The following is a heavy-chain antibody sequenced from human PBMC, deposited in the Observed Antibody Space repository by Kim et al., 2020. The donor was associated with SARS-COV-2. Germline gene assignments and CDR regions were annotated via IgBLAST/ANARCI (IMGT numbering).Heavy chain of an antibody. V-gene: IGHV1-2*02. CDR1: GYTFTGYY. CDR2: INPNSGGT. J-gene: IGHJ6*02. CDR3: ARDQAVVHYYGMDV. D-gene: IGHD6-19*01. Sequence: ASVKVSCKASGYTFTGYYMHWVRQAPGQGLEWMGWINPNSGGTNYAQKFQGRVTMTRDTSISTAYMEMSRLRSDDTAVYYCARDQAVVHYYGMDVWGQGTTVTVSS.